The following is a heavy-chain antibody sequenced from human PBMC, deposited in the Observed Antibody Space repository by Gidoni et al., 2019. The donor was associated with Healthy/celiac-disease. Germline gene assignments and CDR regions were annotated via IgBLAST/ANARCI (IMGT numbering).Heavy chain of an antibody. D-gene: IGHD2-2*01. CDR3: AKGGHRNIVVVPAALVAFDI. Sequence: SSYGMHWVRQAPGKGLEWVAVISYDGSNKYYADSVKGRFTISRDNSKNTLYLQMNSLRAEDTAVYYCAKGGHRNIVVVPAALVAFDIWGQGTMVTVSS. CDR1: SSYG. V-gene: IGHV3-30*18. CDR2: ISYDGSNK. J-gene: IGHJ3*02.